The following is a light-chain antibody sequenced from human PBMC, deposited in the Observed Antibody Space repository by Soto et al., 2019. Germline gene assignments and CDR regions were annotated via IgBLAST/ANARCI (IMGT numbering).Light chain of an antibody. Sequence: QSALTQPPSASGSPGQSVTISCTGTSSDVGAYNFVSWYQQHPGKAPKLMIYGVSQRPSGVPDRFSGSKSGNTASLTVSGLQAEDEADYYFSSYAGTHVVFGTGTKVTVL. J-gene: IGLJ1*01. V-gene: IGLV2-8*01. CDR2: GVS. CDR3: SSYAGTHVV. CDR1: SSDVGAYNF.